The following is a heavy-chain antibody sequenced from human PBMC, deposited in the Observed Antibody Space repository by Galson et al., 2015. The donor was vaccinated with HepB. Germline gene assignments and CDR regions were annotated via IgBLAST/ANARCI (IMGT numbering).Heavy chain of an antibody. CDR1: GYTLTELS. D-gene: IGHD1-26*01. CDR3: ATSWGSGSYLHYYGMDV. Sequence: SVKVSCKVSGYTLTELSMHWVRQAPGKGLEWMGGFDPEDGETIFAQKFQGRVTMTEDTSTDTAYMELSSLRSEDTAVYYCATSWGSGSYLHYYGMDVWGQGTTVTVSS. CDR2: FDPEDGET. J-gene: IGHJ6*02. V-gene: IGHV1-24*01.